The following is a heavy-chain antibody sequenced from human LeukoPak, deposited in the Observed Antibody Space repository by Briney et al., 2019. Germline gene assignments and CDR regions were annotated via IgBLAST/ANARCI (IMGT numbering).Heavy chain of an antibody. CDR2: IKEDGGET. D-gene: IGHD2-21*01. J-gene: IGHJ4*02. Sequence: PGGSLRLSCVGSGFSLNGDWMTWVRQAPGRGREWVANIKEDGGETYYVDPVKGRFTISRDNAKNSLFLQMNNLRAEDTAVYFCARPVNRLFLFWGPGTLVTVSS. CDR1: GFSLNGDW. CDR3: ARPVNRLFLF. V-gene: IGHV3-7*01.